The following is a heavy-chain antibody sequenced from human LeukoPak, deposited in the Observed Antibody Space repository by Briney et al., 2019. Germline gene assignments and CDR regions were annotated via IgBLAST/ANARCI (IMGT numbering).Heavy chain of an antibody. CDR3: ARGPYSYDSSGAFDI. V-gene: IGHV4-4*09. D-gene: IGHD3-22*01. CDR2: IYNSGST. CDR1: GGSISNYY. J-gene: IGHJ3*02. Sequence: SETLSLTCTVSGGSISNYYWSWIRQSPGKGLEWIGYIYNSGSTNYNPSLKSRVTISVDTSKNQFSLKLSSVTAADTAVYFCARGPYSYDSSGAFDIWGQGTMVTVSS.